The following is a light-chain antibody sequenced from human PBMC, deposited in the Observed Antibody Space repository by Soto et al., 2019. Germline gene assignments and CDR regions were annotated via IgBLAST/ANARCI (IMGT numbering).Light chain of an antibody. V-gene: IGKV3-15*01. Sequence: EIVMTQSPATLSVSPGERATLSCRAGQNIHTNLAWYQQKPGQAPRLLFYGASTGATGLPARFSGSGSGTEFTLTINSLAPEDFAIYYCHQRQSWPRTFGQGTKVDIK. CDR2: GAS. CDR3: HQRQSWPRT. J-gene: IGKJ1*01. CDR1: QNIHTN.